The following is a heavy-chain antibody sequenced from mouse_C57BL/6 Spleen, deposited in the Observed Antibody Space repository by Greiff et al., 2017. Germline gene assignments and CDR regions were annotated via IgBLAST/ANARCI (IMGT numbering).Heavy chain of an antibody. Sequence: EVKLVESGGGLVKPGGSLKLSCAASGFTFSDYGMHWVRQAPEKGLEWVAYISSGSSTIYYADTVKGRFTISRDNAKNTLFLQMTSLRSEDTAMYYCARPGGYGNYDAMDYWGQGASVTVSS. D-gene: IGHD2-10*02. CDR2: ISSGSSTI. CDR1: GFTFSDYG. CDR3: ARPGGYGNYDAMDY. V-gene: IGHV5-17*01. J-gene: IGHJ4*01.